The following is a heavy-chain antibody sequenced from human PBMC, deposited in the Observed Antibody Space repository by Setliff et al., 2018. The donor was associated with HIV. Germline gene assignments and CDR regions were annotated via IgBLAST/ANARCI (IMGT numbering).Heavy chain of an antibody. CDR3: ARGEVAVLKPDYYYMDV. V-gene: IGHV4-61*08. CDR2: IYYNGRVSYSEKT. J-gene: IGHJ6*03. Sequence: SETLSLTCTVSGVSIISGGYYWTWIRQRPGQGLEWIGYIYYNGRVSYSEKTYYSPSLKSRVTISVDSSKNQFSLKMTSVTAADTAVYYCARGEVAVLKPDYYYMDVWGKGTTVTVSS. CDR1: GVSIISGGYY. D-gene: IGHD6-19*01.